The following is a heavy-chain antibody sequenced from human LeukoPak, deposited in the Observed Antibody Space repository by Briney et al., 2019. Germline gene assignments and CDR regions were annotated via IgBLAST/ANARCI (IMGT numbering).Heavy chain of an antibody. J-gene: IGHJ4*02. CDR3: ARDRREYIAAAGPPDFDY. Sequence: ASVKVSCKASGYTFTNYGISWVRQAPGQGLEWMGWISANNGNTDYAQKLQGRVTLTTDTSTNTAYMELRSLTSDDTAVYYCARDRREYIAAAGPPDFDYWGQGTLVTVSS. CDR2: ISANNGNT. V-gene: IGHV1-18*01. D-gene: IGHD6-13*01. CDR1: GYTFTNYG.